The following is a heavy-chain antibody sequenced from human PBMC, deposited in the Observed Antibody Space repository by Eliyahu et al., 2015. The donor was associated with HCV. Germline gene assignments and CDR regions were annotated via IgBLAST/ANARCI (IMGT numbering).Heavy chain of an antibody. V-gene: IGHV3-23*04. CDR3: AKDLEGMIVVVTLDDY. D-gene: IGHD3-22*01. Sequence: EVQLVESGGGLVQPGGSLRLSCXASGFPFSTXAMXWVRQAXGKGXEWVSAIXGSGGSTYYADSVKGRFTISRDNSKNTLYLQMNSLRAEDTAVYYCAKDLEGMIVVVTLDDYWGQGTLVTVSS. J-gene: IGHJ4*02. CDR2: IXGSGGST. CDR1: GFPFSTXA.